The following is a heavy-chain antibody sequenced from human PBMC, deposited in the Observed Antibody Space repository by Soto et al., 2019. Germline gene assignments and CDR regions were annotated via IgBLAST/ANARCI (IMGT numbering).Heavy chain of an antibody. CDR2: IYYSGST. Sequence: SETLSLTCTVSGGSISSGGYYWSWIRQHPGKGLEWIGYIYYSGSTYYNPSLKSRVTISVDTSKNQFSLKLSSVTAADTAVYYCERVKAMTTVTHDAFDIWGQGTMVTVS. CDR1: GGSISSGGYY. V-gene: IGHV4-31*03. D-gene: IGHD4-17*01. J-gene: IGHJ3*02. CDR3: ERVKAMTTVTHDAFDI.